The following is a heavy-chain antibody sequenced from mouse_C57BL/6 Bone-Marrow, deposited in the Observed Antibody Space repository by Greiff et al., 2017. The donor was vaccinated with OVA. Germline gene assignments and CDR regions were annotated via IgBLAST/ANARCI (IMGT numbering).Heavy chain of an antibody. V-gene: IGHV1-61*01. CDR1: GYTFTSYW. CDR2: IYPSDSET. CDR3: ARDSSGYVDWYFDV. J-gene: IGHJ1*03. D-gene: IGHD3-2*02. Sequence: QVQLQQPGAELVRPGSSVKLSCKASGYTFTSYWMDWVKQRPGQGLEWIGNIYPSDSETPYNQKFKDKATLTVDKSSSTAYMQLSSLTSEDSAVYYCARDSSGYVDWYFDVWGTGTTVTVSS.